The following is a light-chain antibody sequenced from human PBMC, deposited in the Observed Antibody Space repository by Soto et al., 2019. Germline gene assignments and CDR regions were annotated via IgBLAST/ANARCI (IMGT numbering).Light chain of an antibody. CDR2: DVN. J-gene: IGLJ1*01. V-gene: IGLV2-14*03. CDR1: SSDIGAFTF. CDR3: SSYTSSSTHG. Sequence: QSALTQPASVSGSPGQSITISCTGTSSDIGAFTFVSWYQQHPGKVPKLMIFDVNRRPSGVSDRFSGSKSGKTASLTLSGLQAEDEGDYYCSSYTSSSTHGFGSGTKLTVL.